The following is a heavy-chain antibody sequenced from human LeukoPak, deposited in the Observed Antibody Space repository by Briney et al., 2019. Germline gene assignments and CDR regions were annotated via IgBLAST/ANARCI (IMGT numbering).Heavy chain of an antibody. CDR1: GFTFSSYS. CDR3: AKVLGYSSNLGAFDI. D-gene: IGHD6-13*01. V-gene: IGHV3-21*04. Sequence: PGGSLRLSCAASGFTFSSYSMNWVRQAPGKGLEWVSSISSSSSYIYYADSVKGRFTISRDNAKNSLYLQMNSLRAEDTALYYCAKVLGYSSNLGAFDIWGQGTMVTVSS. J-gene: IGHJ3*02. CDR2: ISSSSSYI.